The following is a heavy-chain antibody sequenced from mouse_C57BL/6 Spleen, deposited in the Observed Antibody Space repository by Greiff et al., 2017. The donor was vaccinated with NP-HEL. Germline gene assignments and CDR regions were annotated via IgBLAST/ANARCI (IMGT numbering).Heavy chain of an antibody. V-gene: IGHV5-4*01. D-gene: IGHD2-2*01. CDR3: ARDGDGCDGGAWFAY. CDR1: GFTFSSYA. CDR2: ISDGGSYT. Sequence: EVKVVESGGGLVKPGGSLKLSCAASGFTFSSYAMSWVRQTPEKRLEWVATISDGGSYTYYPDNVKGRFTISRDNAKNNLYLQMSHLKTEDTAMYYGARDGDGCDGGAWFAYWGQGTLVTVSA. J-gene: IGHJ3*01.